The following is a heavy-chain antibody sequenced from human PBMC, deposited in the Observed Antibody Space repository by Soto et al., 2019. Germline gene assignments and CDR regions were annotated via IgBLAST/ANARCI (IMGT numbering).Heavy chain of an antibody. V-gene: IGHV3-74*01. CDR1: GFTFNNYW. J-gene: IGHJ4*02. CDR3: ARGGNPDY. CDR2: IQSDGSST. Sequence: EVQLVESGGGLVQPGGSLRLSCAASGFTFNNYWMHWVRQAPGKGLLWVSRIQSDGSSTDYADSVKGRFTISRDNAKNTLYLQMNSLRAEDTAVYYCARGGNPDYGVQGTLVTVSS.